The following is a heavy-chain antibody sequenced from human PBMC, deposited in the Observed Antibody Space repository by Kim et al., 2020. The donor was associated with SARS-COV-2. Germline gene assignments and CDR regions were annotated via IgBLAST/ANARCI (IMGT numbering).Heavy chain of an antibody. D-gene: IGHD3-10*01. J-gene: IGHJ3*02. V-gene: IGHV3-23*01. Sequence: SGGNQYYADAVTRRFTISRDNSKSTLYLQMNSRRAEDTAVYYCAERGFGIWGQGTMVTVSS. CDR2: SGGNQ. CDR3: AERGFGI.